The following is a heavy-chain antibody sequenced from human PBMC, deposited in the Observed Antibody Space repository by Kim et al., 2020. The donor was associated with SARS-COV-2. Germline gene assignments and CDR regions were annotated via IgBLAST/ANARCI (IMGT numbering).Heavy chain of an antibody. D-gene: IGHD1-26*01. V-gene: IGHV3-33*01. Sequence: YYADSVKGRFTISRDNSKNTLYLQMNSLRAEDTAVYYCARALRWELHFDYWGQGTLVTVSS. J-gene: IGHJ4*02. CDR3: ARALRWELHFDY.